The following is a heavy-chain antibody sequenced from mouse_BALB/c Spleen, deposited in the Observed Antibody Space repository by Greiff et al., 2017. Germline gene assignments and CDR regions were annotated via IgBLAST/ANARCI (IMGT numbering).Heavy chain of an antibody. V-gene: IGHV1-12*01. Sequence: QVQLKQPGAELVKPGASVKMSCKASGYTFTSYNMHWVKQTPGQGLEWIGAIYPGNGDTSYNQKFKGKATLTADKSSSTAYMQLSSLTSEDSAVYYCARYYYGYWYFDVWGAGTTVTVSS. CDR1: GYTFTSYN. CDR3: ARYYYGYWYFDV. CDR2: IYPGNGDT. D-gene: IGHD1-1*01. J-gene: IGHJ1*01.